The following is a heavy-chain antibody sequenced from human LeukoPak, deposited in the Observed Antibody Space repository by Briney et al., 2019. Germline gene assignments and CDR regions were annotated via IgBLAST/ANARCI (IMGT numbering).Heavy chain of an antibody. Sequence: GESLKISCKGSGYSFIKYWIGWVRQMPGKGLEWMGIIYPGDSDTRYSPSFQGQVTISADKSISTAYLQWSSLKASDIAMYYCARLGEVIDGYNPFYFDYWGQGTLVTVSS. CDR1: GYSFIKYW. V-gene: IGHV5-51*01. J-gene: IGHJ4*02. CDR2: IYPGDSDT. D-gene: IGHD5-24*01. CDR3: ARLGEVIDGYNPFYFDY.